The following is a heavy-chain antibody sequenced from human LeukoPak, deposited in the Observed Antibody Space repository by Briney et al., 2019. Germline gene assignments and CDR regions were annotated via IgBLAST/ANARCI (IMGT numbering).Heavy chain of an antibody. CDR3: ASSDIVVVPAASFDY. Sequence: KPSETLSLTCAVYGGSFSGYYWSWIRQPPGKGLEWIGEINHSGSTNYNPSLKSRVTISVDTSKNQFSLKLSSVTAADTAVYYCASSDIVVVPAASFDYWGQGTLVTVSS. J-gene: IGHJ4*02. CDR2: INHSGST. V-gene: IGHV4-34*01. CDR1: GGSFSGYY. D-gene: IGHD2-2*01.